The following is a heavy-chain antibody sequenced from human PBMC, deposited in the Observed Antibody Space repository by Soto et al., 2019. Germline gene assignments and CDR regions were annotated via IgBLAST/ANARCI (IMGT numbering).Heavy chain of an antibody. CDR3: ARDSAYFDY. Sequence: WGSLRIACATSVFTFSIYSMNWVRQAPGKGLEWVSYISSSSSTIYYADSVKGRFTISRDNAKNSLYLQMNSLRDEDTAVYYCARDSAYFDYWGQGTLVTVSS. CDR2: ISSSSSTI. J-gene: IGHJ4*02. V-gene: IGHV3-48*02. CDR1: VFTFSIYS.